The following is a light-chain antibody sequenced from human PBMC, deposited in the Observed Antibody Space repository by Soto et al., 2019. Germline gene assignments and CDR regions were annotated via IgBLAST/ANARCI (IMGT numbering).Light chain of an antibody. J-gene: IGLJ2*01. CDR3: SSYSSSTTHVV. V-gene: IGLV2-14*03. CDR1: STDVGDFNY. CDR2: DVT. Sequence: QSARTQPASVSGSPGRSVTISCTGTSTDVGDFNYVSWYQHLPGRAPKLIIYDVTNRPSGISYRFSASKSGRTASLTISGLQAEDEADYYCSSYSSSTTHVVFGGGTKLTVL.